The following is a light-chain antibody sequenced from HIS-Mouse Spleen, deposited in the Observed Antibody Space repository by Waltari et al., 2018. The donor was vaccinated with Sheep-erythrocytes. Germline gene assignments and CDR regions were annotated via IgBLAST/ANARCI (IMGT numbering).Light chain of an antibody. CDR2: VGTGGIVG. J-gene: IGLJ1*01. Sequence: QPVLTQPPSASASLGASVTLTCTLSSGYSNYNVDWYQQSPGTGPRFVMRVGTGGIVGSKGDGIPDRFSVLGSGLNRYLTIKNIQEEDESDYHCGADHGSGSNFVYVFGTGTKVTVL. V-gene: IGLV9-49*01. CDR3: GADHGSGSNFVYV. CDR1: SGYSNYN.